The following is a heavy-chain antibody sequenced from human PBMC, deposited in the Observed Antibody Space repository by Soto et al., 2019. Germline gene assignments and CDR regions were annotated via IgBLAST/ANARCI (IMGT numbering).Heavy chain of an antibody. CDR1: EYTFIGFH. V-gene: IGHV1-2*02. CDR2: INPKSGDT. D-gene: IGHD2-8*02. CDR3: AKVLWTVGHCTADSCYHGMDV. Sequence: QVQLVPSGAEVKKPGASVKVSCEASEYTFIGFHLHWVRQAPGQGLERMGWINPKSGDTKYAQKFQGRATLTRFSSMSRGYKELSRLESNDTAVYYCAKVLWTVGHCTADSCYHGMDVWGQGPTVTVSS. J-gene: IGHJ6*02.